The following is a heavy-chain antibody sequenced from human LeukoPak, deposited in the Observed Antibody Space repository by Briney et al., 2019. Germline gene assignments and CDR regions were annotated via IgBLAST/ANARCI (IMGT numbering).Heavy chain of an antibody. CDR3: AKDAQRGFDYSNSLEY. CDR2: IWSDGTEE. CDR1: GFTYKHYG. Sequence: PGRSLRLSCAASGFTYKHYGMHWVRQAPGKGLEWVAVIWSDGTEEYYADAVKGRFTVSRDDSRNTLYLQMNSLRGEDTAVYYCAKDAQRGFDYSNSLEYWGQGTLVTVSS. J-gene: IGHJ4*02. D-gene: IGHD4-11*01. V-gene: IGHV3-33*03.